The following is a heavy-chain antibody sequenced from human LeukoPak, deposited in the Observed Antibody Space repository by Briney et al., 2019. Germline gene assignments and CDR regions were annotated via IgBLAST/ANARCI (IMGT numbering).Heavy chain of an antibody. CDR2: ISSDGSSV. D-gene: IGHD6-6*01. V-gene: IGHV3-30*14. CDR1: GFSFRGFA. J-gene: IGHJ4*02. CDR3: ARGPYSSTWNTVDY. Sequence: GGSLRLSCAASGFSFRGFAMYWVRQAPGKGLEWVAVISSDGSSVYYSDFVRGRFTISRDNSKNTLYLQMNSLRAEDTAVYYCARGPYSSTWNTVDYWGQGTLVTVSS.